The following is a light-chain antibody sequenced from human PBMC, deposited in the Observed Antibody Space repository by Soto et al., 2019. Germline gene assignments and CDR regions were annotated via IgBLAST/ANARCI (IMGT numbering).Light chain of an antibody. V-gene: IGKV3-20*01. J-gene: IGKJ3*01. CDR3: QQYGSSLFT. CDR2: GAS. Sequence: DIVMTQSPLSLPVTPGEPATLSCRASQSVSSYLAWYQQKPGQAPRLLIYGASSRATGIPDRFSGSGSGTDFTLTISRLEPEDFAVYYCQQYGSSLFTFGPGTKVDIK. CDR1: QSVSSY.